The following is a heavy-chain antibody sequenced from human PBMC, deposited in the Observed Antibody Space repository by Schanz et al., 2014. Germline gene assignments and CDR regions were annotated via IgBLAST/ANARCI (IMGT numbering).Heavy chain of an antibody. CDR3: AKGMGYCSGGTCYDYYYYGLDV. D-gene: IGHD2-15*01. J-gene: IGHJ6*02. Sequence: DVQLLESGGGLVQPGGSLRLSCAASEFTFSSYKMNWVRQAPGKGLEWVSSISHSGGSKYYADSVKGRFTISRDNSENTLYLQMNSLSADDTAVFYCAKGMGYCSGGTCYDYYYYGLDVWGQGTTVTVSS. CDR2: ISHSGGSK. CDR1: EFTFSSYK. V-gene: IGHV3-23*01.